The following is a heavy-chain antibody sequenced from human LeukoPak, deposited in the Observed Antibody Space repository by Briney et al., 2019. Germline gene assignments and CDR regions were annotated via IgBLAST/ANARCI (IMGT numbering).Heavy chain of an antibody. CDR3: AREGSDAFDI. D-gene: IGHD3-10*01. V-gene: IGHV1-46*01. J-gene: IGHJ3*02. Sequence: ASVKVSCKASGGTFSSYAISWVRQAPGQGLEWMGIINPSGGSTSYAQKFQGRVTMTRDMSTSTVYMELSSLRSEDTAVYYCAREGSDAFDIWGQGTMVTVSS. CDR2: INPSGGST. CDR1: GGTFSSYA.